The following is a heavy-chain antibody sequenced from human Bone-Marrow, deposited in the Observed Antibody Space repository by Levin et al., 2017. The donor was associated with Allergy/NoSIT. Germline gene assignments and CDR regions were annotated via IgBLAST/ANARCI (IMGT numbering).Heavy chain of an antibody. CDR2: ISYDGDFI. V-gene: IGHV3-33*03. Sequence: GGSLRLSCAASGFSFRSYGMHWVRQAPGKGLEWVGLISYDGDFIFYGDSVKGRFTIARDNSNSTLFLQMDSLSADDTAIYYFAKSPTLTGYYEWFDPWGQGTLVTVSS. J-gene: IGHJ5*02. D-gene: IGHD3-9*01. CDR1: GFSFRSYG. CDR3: AKSPTLTGYYEWFDP.